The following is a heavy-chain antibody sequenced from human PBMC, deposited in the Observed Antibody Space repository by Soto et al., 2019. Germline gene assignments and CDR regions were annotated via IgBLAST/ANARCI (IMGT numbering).Heavy chain of an antibody. CDR2: IYYSGST. J-gene: IGHJ4*02. CDR3: ARSYNNYANFAK. CDR1: GASVSSGSYY. V-gene: IGHV4-61*01. D-gene: IGHD4-4*01. Sequence: QVQLQESGPGLVKPSETLSLTCTVSGASVSSGSYYWSWIRQPPGKGLEWIGYIYYSGSTNYNPSLKSRVTISADTSKNQFSLKLSSVTAADTAVYYCARSYNNYANFAKWGQGTLVTVSS.